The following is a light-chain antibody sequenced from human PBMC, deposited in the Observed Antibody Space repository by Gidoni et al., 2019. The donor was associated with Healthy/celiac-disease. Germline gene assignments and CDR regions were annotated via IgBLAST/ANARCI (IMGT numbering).Light chain of an antibody. CDR2: DAS. CDR3: QQLNSYPYT. CDR1: QGISSY. J-gene: IGKJ2*01. V-gene: IGKV1-9*01. Sequence: DIQFTQSPSFLSASVGARVTITCRASQGISSYLAWYQQKPGKAPKLLIYDASTLQSGVPSSFSGSGSGTEFTLTISSLQPEDFATYYCQQLNSYPYTFGPGTKLEIK.